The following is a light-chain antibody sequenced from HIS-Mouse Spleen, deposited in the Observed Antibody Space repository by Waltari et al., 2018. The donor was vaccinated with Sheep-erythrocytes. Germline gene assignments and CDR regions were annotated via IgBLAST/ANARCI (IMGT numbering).Light chain of an antibody. CDR1: SSDVGGYNY. CDR3: CSYAGSYNHV. V-gene: IGLV2-11*01. J-gene: IGLJ1*01. Sequence: QSALTQPRSVSGSPGQSVTISCTGTSSDVGGYNYVSWYQQHPGKAPKLRIYEVSKRPSGVPDRFSGSKSGNTASRTISGLQAEDEADYYCCSYAGSYNHVFATGTKVTVL. CDR2: EVS.